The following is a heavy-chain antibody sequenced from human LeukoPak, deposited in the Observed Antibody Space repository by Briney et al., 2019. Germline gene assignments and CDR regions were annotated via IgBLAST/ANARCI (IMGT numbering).Heavy chain of an antibody. D-gene: IGHD6-19*01. CDR1: GGSISSASYY. CDR3: AREERGVAVAGMLLPTYNWFDP. J-gene: IGHJ5*02. V-gene: IGHV4-61*02. CDR2: IYTSGST. Sequence: SETLSLTCTVSGGSISSASYYWSWLRQPAGKGLEWIGRIYTSGSTNYNPSLKSRVTISVDTSKNQFSLNLISVTAADTAVYYCAREERGVAVAGMLLPTYNWFDPWGQGTLVTVSS.